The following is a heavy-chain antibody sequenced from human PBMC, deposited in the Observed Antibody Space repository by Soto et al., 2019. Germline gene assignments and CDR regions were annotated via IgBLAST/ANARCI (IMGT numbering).Heavy chain of an antibody. D-gene: IGHD1-7*01. CDR2: IYRTGST. V-gene: IGHV4-4*02. Sequence: SETLSLTCAVSGGSFTSNNWWTWVRQPPGQGLEWIGEIYRTGSTNYNPSLKSRVTISLDKSENQFSLKGTSLTAADTAVYYCASRDPGTSVDYWGQGTLVTVCS. CDR3: ASRDPGTSVDY. CDR1: GGSFTSNNW. J-gene: IGHJ4*02.